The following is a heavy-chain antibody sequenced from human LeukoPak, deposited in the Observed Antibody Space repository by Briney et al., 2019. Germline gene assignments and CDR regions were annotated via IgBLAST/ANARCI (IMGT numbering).Heavy chain of an antibody. CDR2: INYSGST. CDR1: GGSISSYY. Sequence: PSETLSLTCTVSGGSISSYYWSWIRQPPNKGLEWIGFINYSGSTDYNPSLKSRVTISVDTSKNHFSLKLSSVTAADTAVYYCARAPPTGYWCDYWGQGTLVTASS. V-gene: IGHV4-59*01. D-gene: IGHD3-9*01. CDR3: ARAPPTGYWCDY. J-gene: IGHJ4*02.